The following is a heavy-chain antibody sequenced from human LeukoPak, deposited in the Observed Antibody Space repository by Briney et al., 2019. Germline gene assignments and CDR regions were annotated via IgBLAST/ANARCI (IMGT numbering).Heavy chain of an antibody. CDR1: GFTFSDYY. CDR2: VSSSGSTT. Sequence: GGSLRLSCAASGFTFSDYYMSWIRQAPGKGLERVSYVSSSGSTTHHADSVKGRFTVSRDNAKNSLSPQMNSLRAEDTAVYYCARVGSIAAAGTTDYWGQGTLVTVSS. D-gene: IGHD6-13*01. J-gene: IGHJ4*02. V-gene: IGHV3-11*01. CDR3: ARVGSIAAAGTTDY.